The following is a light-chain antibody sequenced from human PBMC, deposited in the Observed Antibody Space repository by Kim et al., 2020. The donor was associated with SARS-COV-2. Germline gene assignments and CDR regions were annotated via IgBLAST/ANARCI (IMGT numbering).Light chain of an antibody. Sequence: GQKVTISCSGSRSNVGKNVVAWYQNVPGTAPNLLIYDDDKRPSGIPARFSGSKSGTSATLAITGLQTGDEADYYCSTWDDSLTAVLFGAGTKLTVL. CDR3: STWDDSLTAVL. CDR2: DDD. V-gene: IGLV1-51*01. CDR1: RSNVGKNV. J-gene: IGLJ2*01.